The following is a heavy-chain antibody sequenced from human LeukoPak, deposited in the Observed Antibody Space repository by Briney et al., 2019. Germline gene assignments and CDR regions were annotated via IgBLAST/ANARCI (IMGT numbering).Heavy chain of an antibody. CDR1: GFTFSSYG. Sequence: GGSLRLSCAASGFTFSSYGMHWVRQAPGKGLEWVAVISYDGSNKYYADSVKGRFTISRDNAKNSLYLQMNSLRAEDTAVYYCARARDYWGQGTLVTVSS. V-gene: IGHV3-30*03. CDR2: ISYDGSNK. J-gene: IGHJ4*02. CDR3: ARARDY.